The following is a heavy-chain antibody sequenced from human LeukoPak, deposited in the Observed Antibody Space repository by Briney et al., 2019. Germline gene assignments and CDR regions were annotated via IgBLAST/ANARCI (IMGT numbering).Heavy chain of an antibody. J-gene: IGHJ5*02. Sequence: AETLSLTCTVSGGSISTTSYFWAWIRQPPGEGREWVGGIYYSGTTYYNSSLKSRVTISVERSKNHFSLNLRSLTAADPAVYYCARVYSSSHNWFDTWGQGAQVTDSP. D-gene: IGHD6-13*01. V-gene: IGHV4-39*07. CDR2: IYYSGTT. CDR1: GGSISTTSYF. CDR3: ARVYSSSHNWFDT.